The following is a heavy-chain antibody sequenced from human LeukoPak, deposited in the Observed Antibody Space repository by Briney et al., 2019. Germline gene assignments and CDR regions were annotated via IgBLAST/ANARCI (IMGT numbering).Heavy chain of an antibody. Sequence: PGGSLRLSCATSGFTFSDHYMTWIRQAPGKGLETVSYIYNGGDTIYYADSVRGRFTISRDNAESSLYLQMNSLRAEDTAVYHCARGHWGLDYWGRGTLVTVSS. D-gene: IGHD7-27*01. J-gene: IGHJ4*02. V-gene: IGHV3-11*04. CDR3: ARGHWGLDY. CDR1: GFTFSDHY. CDR2: IYNGGDTI.